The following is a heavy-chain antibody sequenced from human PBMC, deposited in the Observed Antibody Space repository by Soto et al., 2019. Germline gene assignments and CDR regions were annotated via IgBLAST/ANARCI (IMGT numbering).Heavy chain of an antibody. D-gene: IGHD4-17*01. CDR1: GFTFSRDY. CDR3: ARAYGGNPALFDP. V-gene: IGHV3-53*01. CDR2: IYTGGST. J-gene: IGHJ5*02. Sequence: AGGSLRLSCTASGFTFSRDYMSWVRQAPGKGLEWVSVIYTGGSTYYADSVKGRFTFSRGNSKNTLYLQMNSLRAEDTAVYYCARAYGGNPALFDPWGQGTLVTVSS.